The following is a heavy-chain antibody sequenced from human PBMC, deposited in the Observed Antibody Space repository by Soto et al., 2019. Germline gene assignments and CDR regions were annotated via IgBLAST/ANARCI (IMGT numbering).Heavy chain of an antibody. D-gene: IGHD3-10*01. CDR2: INPNSGGT. Sequence: ASVRVSCKASGYTFTGYYMHWVRQAPGQGLEWMGRINPNSGGTNYAQKFQGWVTMTRDTSISTAYMELSRLRSDDTAVYYCAREDYGSGSRYYGMDVWGQGTTVTVS. CDR1: GYTFTGYY. V-gene: IGHV1-2*04. CDR3: AREDYGSGSRYYGMDV. J-gene: IGHJ6*02.